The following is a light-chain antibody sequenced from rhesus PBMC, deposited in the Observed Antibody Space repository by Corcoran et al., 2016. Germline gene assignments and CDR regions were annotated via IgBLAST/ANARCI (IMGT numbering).Light chain of an antibody. CDR3: QQYNNWNT. J-gene: IGKJ4*01. V-gene: IGKV3-35*01. Sequence: EIVMTQSPATLSLSPGERATLSCRADQRVYINFAWYQQKPGHATNLVIYAATSRATGIPDRFSGSVSGTDFTLTISSLEPEDVGVYYCQQYNNWNTFGGGTKVEIK. CDR1: QRVYIN. CDR2: AAT.